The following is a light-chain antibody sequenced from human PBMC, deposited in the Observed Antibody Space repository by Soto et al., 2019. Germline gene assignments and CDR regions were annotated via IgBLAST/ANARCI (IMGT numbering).Light chain of an antibody. CDR3: SSYGGSNTVI. Sequence: QSALTQPPSASGSPGQSVTISCTGTSSDVGGYQYVSWYQQHPGKVPKLMIYEVTKRPSGVPDRFSGSKAGNTASLTVSGLQPEDESDYYCSSYGGSNTVIFGGGTKVTVL. J-gene: IGLJ2*01. CDR1: SSDVGGYQY. V-gene: IGLV2-8*01. CDR2: EVT.